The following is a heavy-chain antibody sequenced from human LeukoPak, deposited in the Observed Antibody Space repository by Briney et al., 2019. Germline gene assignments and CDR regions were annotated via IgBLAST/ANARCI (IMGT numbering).Heavy chain of an antibody. V-gene: IGHV3-30-3*01. CDR2: ISYDGSNK. J-gene: IGHJ4*02. CDR1: GFTFSSYA. D-gene: IGHD4-11*01. Sequence: GGSLRLSCAASGFTFSSYAMHWVRQAPGKGLEWVAVISYDGSNKYYADSVKGRFTISIDNSKNTLYLQMNSLRAEDTAVYYCARDWSNYVLDYWGQGTLVTVSS. CDR3: ARDWSNYVLDY.